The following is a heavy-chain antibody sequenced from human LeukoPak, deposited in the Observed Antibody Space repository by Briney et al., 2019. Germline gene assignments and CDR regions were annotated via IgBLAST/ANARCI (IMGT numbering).Heavy chain of an antibody. D-gene: IGHD3-22*01. Sequence: GGSLRLSCAACGVTFSDYAMSWVRQAPGKGLEGGSGISGSGGATYYAESVKGRFTISRDDPHNTLYLQMNSLRAEDTAVYYCARTDSSGYYFQYYFDYWGQGTLVTVSS. J-gene: IGHJ4*02. CDR1: GVTFSDYA. CDR3: ARTDSSGYYFQYYFDY. CDR2: ISGSGGAT. V-gene: IGHV3-23*01.